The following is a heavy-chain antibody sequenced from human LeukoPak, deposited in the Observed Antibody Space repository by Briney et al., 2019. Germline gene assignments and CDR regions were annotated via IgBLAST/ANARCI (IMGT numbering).Heavy chain of an antibody. Sequence: ASVKVSCKASGYTFTSYGISWVRQAPGQGLEWMGWISAYNGNTNYAQKLQGRVTMTTDTSTGTAYMELRSLRSDDTAVYYCARDALGYWSGGSCLLPFDYWGQGTLVTVSS. CDR1: GYTFTSYG. CDR3: ARDALGYWSGGSCLLPFDY. V-gene: IGHV1-18*01. J-gene: IGHJ4*02. D-gene: IGHD2-15*01. CDR2: ISAYNGNT.